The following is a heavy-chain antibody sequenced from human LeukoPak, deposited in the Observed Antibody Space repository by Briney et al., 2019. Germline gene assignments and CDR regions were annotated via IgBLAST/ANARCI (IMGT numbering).Heavy chain of an antibody. V-gene: IGHV4-39*01. J-gene: IGHJ4*02. Sequence: SETLSLTCTVSGVSIISSNYYWGWFRQPPGKSLEWIASVFYTGSTRHNPSLKSRVTISIDTSKNEFSLNLNSVPAEDTAVYYCARRLGSSADGILKYYFDYWGQGTLVTVSS. D-gene: IGHD6-13*01. CDR2: VFYTGST. CDR3: ARRLGSSADGILKYYFDY. CDR1: GVSIISSNYY.